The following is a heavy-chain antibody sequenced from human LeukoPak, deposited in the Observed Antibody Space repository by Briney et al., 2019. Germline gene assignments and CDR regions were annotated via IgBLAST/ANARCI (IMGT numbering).Heavy chain of an antibody. CDR1: GFTVSSNY. J-gene: IGHJ3*02. Sequence: GGSLRLSCAASGFTVSSNYMSWVRQAPGKGLEWVSVIYSGGSTYYADSVKGRFTIPRDNSKNTLYLQMNSLRAEDTAVYYCARAPHGAFDIWGQGTMVTVSS. V-gene: IGHV3-53*01. CDR3: ARAPHGAFDI. CDR2: IYSGGST. D-gene: IGHD5-24*01.